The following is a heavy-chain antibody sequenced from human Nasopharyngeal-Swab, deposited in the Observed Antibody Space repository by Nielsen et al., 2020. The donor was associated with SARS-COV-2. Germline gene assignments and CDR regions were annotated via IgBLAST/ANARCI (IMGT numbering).Heavy chain of an antibody. CDR3: ARYYYGSGSYYKYYMDV. D-gene: IGHD3-10*01. CDR2: ISAYNGNT. Sequence: ASVKVSCKSSGYTFPSYGISWVRPSPGQGLEWMGWISAYNGNTNYAQKLQGRVTMTTDTSTSTAYMELRSLRSDDTAVYYCARYYYGSGSYYKYYMDVWGKGTTVTVSS. CDR1: GYTFPSYG. J-gene: IGHJ6*03. V-gene: IGHV1-18*01.